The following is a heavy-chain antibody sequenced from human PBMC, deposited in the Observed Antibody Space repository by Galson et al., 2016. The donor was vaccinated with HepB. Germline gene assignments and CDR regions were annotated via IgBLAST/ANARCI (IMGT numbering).Heavy chain of an antibody. J-gene: IGHJ4*02. CDR1: GVSISRTTYY. V-gene: IGHV3-7*01. CDR3: ARDGSGWLFDS. D-gene: IGHD6-19*01. Sequence: ETLSLSCTVSGVSISRTTYYWGWIRQSPGKGLEWVGNIKRDGSETYYVDSVRGRFTISRDNARNSLYLQMNSLRAEDTAVYYCARDGSGWLFDSWGQGTLVTVSS. CDR2: IKRDGSET.